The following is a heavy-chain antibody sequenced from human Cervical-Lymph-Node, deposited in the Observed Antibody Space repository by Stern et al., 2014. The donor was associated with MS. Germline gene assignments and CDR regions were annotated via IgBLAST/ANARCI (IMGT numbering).Heavy chain of an antibody. Sequence: VQLLESGAEVKKPGSSVKVSCKASGGTFSSYAISWVRQAPGQGLEWMGGIIPIFGTANYAQKFQGRVTITADESTSTAYMELSSLRSEDTAVYYCARAEFTIFGVVIIVHWFDPWGQGTLVTVSS. J-gene: IGHJ5*02. CDR3: ARAEFTIFGVVIIVHWFDP. D-gene: IGHD3-3*01. CDR1: GGTFSSYA. CDR2: IIPIFGTA. V-gene: IGHV1-69*01.